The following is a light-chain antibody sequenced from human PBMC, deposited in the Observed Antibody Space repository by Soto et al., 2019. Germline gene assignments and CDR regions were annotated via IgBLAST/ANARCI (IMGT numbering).Light chain of an antibody. CDR1: QSISSW. J-gene: IGKJ2*01. CDR3: QQYSNYPPYT. CDR2: KAS. Sequence: DIVMTQSPSTLSASVGDRVTITCRASQSISSWLAWYQQKPGKAPKLLIYKASNLASGVPARFSGSGSGTDFTLTISSLQPDDFATYYCQQYSNYPPYTFGQGTKLEIK. V-gene: IGKV1-5*03.